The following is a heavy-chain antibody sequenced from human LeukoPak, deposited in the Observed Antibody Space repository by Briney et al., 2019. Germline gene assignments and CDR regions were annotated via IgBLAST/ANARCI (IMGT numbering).Heavy chain of an antibody. CDR3: ASPMTLVVRGLAGIDAFDV. CDR1: GASISSSSYY. D-gene: IGHD3-10*01. Sequence: SETLSLNCTVSGASISSSSYYWGWIRQPPGKGLEWIGSIYYSGSTNYNPSLKSRVTISVDRSKNQVSLNLNSVTAADTAVYYCASPMTLVVRGLAGIDAFDVWGQGTMVTVSS. V-gene: IGHV4-39*07. CDR2: IYYSGST. J-gene: IGHJ3*01.